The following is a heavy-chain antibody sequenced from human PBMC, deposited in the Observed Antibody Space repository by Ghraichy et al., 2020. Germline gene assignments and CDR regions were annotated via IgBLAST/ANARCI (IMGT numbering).Heavy chain of an antibody. CDR3: ARGGVVPAAKGRGYSSGHRFMDV. D-gene: IGHD2-2*01. J-gene: IGHJ6*02. CDR2: IKQDGSEK. V-gene: IGHV3-7*03. Sequence: GGSLRLSCAASGFTFSSYWMSWVRQAPGKGLEWVANIKQDGSEKYYVDSVKGRFTISRDKAKNSLYLQMNSLRAEAQAVDYCARGGVVPAAKGRGYSSGHRFMDVWGQGTTVTVSS. CDR1: GFTFSSYW.